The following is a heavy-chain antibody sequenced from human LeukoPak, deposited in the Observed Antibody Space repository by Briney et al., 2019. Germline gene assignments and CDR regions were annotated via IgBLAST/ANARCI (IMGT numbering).Heavy chain of an antibody. Sequence: PSETLSLTCTVSGGSISSGSYYWSWIRQPPGKGLEWIGYIYYSGSTNYNPSLKSRVTISVDTSKNQFSLKLSSVTAADTAVYYCARGGGIAAAAYYYYYMDVWGKGTTVTVSS. D-gene: IGHD6-13*01. V-gene: IGHV4-61*01. CDR3: ARGGGIAAAAYYYYYMDV. CDR2: IYYSGST. CDR1: GGSISSGSYY. J-gene: IGHJ6*03.